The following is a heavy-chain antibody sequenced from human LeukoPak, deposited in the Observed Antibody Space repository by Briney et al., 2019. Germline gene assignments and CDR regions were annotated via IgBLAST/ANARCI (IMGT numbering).Heavy chain of an antibody. V-gene: IGHV3-23*01. D-gene: IGHD6-6*01. J-gene: IGHJ4*02. CDR1: GFTFSSYA. CDR3: AKEPPSIAARRSQFDY. CDR2: ISGSGGST. Sequence: GGSLRLSCAASGFTFSSYAMSWVRQAPGKGLEWASAISGSGGSTYYADSVKGRFTISRDNSKNTLYLQMNSLRAEDTAVYYCAKEPPSIAARRSQFDYWGQGTLVTVSS.